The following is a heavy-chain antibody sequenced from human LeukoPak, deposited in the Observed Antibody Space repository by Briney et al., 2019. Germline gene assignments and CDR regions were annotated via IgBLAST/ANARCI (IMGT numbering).Heavy chain of an antibody. CDR1: GFTFSSYA. D-gene: IGHD6-6*01. Sequence: PGGSLRLSCAASGFTFSSYAMHWVRQAPGKGLEWVAVISYDGSNKYYADSVKGRFTISRDNSKNTLYLRMNSLRAEDTAVYYCARDIVYSSSSGPDYWGQGTLVTVSS. CDR3: ARDIVYSSSSGPDY. V-gene: IGHV3-30-3*01. J-gene: IGHJ4*02. CDR2: ISYDGSNK.